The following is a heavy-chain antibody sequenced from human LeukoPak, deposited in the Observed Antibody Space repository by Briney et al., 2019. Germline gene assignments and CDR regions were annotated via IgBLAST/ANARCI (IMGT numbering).Heavy chain of an antibody. Sequence: PSETLSLTCAVYGGSFSGYYWSWIRQPPGKGLEWIGYIYYSGSTYYNPSLKSRVTISVDTSKNQFSLKLSSVTAADTAIYYCARLAGVYYYYYYMDVWGKGTTVTISS. V-gene: IGHV4-59*08. J-gene: IGHJ6*03. CDR3: ARLAGVYYYYYYMDV. D-gene: IGHD3-16*01. CDR2: IYYSGST. CDR1: GGSFSGYY.